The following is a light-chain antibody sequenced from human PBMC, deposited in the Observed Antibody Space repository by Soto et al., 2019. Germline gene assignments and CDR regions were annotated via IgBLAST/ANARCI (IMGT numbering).Light chain of an antibody. J-gene: IGKJ1*01. CDR1: QSVSSSD. CDR3: QQFGRSSWT. Sequence: EIVLTQSPGTLSLSPGERATLSCRASQSVSSSDLAWYQQKPGQAPRLLIFAASSRATGIPDRFSGSGSGTDVTLTISRLEPEDFAVYYCQQFGRSSWTFGQGTKVEMK. V-gene: IGKV3-20*01. CDR2: AAS.